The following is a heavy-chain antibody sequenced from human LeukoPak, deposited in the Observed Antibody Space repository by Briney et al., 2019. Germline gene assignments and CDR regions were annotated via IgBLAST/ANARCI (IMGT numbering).Heavy chain of an antibody. Sequence: ASVKVSCKASGYTFTSYYMHWVRQAPGQGLGWMGIINPSGGSTSYAQKFQGRVTMTRDTSTSTVYMELSSLRSEDTAVYYCARDSSGWYGIDYWGQGTLVTVSS. V-gene: IGHV1-46*01. CDR2: INPSGGST. CDR1: GYTFTSYY. J-gene: IGHJ4*02. D-gene: IGHD6-19*01. CDR3: ARDSSGWYGIDY.